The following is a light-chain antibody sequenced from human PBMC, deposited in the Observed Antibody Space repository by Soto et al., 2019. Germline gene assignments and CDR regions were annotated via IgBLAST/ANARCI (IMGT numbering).Light chain of an antibody. CDR3: QVWHSSSAYVV. J-gene: IGLJ2*01. CDR2: YDS. CDR1: NIGSKS. V-gene: IGLV3-21*04. Sequence: SYELTQPPSVSVAPGKTARITCGGNNIGSKSVHWYQQKPGPAPVLVIYYDSDRPSGIPERFSGSNSGNTATLTISRVEAGDEAYYYCQVWHSSSAYVVFGGGTKVTVL.